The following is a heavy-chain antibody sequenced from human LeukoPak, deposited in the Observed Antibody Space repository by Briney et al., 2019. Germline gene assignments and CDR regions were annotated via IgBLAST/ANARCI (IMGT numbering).Heavy chain of an antibody. CDR2: IYYSGST. Sequence: SETLSLTCTVSGGSLSSYYWNWIRQPPGKGLEGMGYIYYSGSTNYNPSLKSRVTTLVDTSKNQFSLRLSSVTAADTAVYYCAREYSSSSGRRAFDFWGQGTMVTVSS. J-gene: IGHJ3*01. CDR1: GGSLSSYY. CDR3: AREYSSSSGRRAFDF. V-gene: IGHV4-59*08. D-gene: IGHD6-6*01.